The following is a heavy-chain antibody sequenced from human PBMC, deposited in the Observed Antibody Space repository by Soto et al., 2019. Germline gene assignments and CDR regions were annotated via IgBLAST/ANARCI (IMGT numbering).Heavy chain of an antibody. Sequence: QVGLRESGPGLVKPSETLSLTCTISGGSMNGFYWSWIRQPPGKELECIGFISYSGTPNYNPALMSRATISVDTLKNELSLRLTSVTAADTAVYYCARENWSFYSGKLGSYFDFWGQGILVTVSS. D-gene: IGHD1-26*01. CDR2: ISYSGTP. V-gene: IGHV4-59*01. J-gene: IGHJ4*02. CDR1: GGSMNGFY. CDR3: ARENWSFYSGKLGSYFDF.